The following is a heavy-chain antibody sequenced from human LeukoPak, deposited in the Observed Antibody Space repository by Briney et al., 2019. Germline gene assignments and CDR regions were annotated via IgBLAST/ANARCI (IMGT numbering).Heavy chain of an antibody. D-gene: IGHD6-13*01. CDR1: GFTVRSNY. Sequence: GGSLRLSCAASGFTVRSNYMSWVRQAPGKGLEWVSVIYSGGSTYYADSVKGRFTISRDNSKNTLYLQMNSLRAEDTAVYYCASLRGSSSETTLRYYYYMDVWGKGTTVTVSS. J-gene: IGHJ6*03. V-gene: IGHV3-53*01. CDR3: ASLRGSSSETTLRYYYYMDV. CDR2: IYSGGST.